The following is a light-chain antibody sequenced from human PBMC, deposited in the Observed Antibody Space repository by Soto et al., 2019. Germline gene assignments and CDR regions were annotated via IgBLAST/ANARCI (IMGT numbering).Light chain of an antibody. V-gene: IGKV3-15*01. Sequence: EIVMTQSPATLSVSPGERATLSCRASQTLYTNLAWYQQKLGQAPRLLIYGASARATDIPARFSGSGSGTEFTLTISGLQSEDFAIYYCQQESDWPLTFDGGPKVEIK. CDR1: QTLYTN. CDR3: QQESDWPLT. CDR2: GAS. J-gene: IGKJ4*01.